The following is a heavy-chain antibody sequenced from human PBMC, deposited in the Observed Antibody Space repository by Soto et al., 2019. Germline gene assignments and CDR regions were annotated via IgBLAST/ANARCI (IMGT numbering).Heavy chain of an antibody. V-gene: IGHV4-4*07. CDR3: ARDSQICCDP. J-gene: IGHJ5*02. D-gene: IGHD3-9*01. CDR2: IYSSGSS. CDR1: GGSIRGHY. Sequence: QVQLQESGPGLLKPSETLSLTCTVSGGSIRGHYWGWIRQPAGKGLEWIGRIYSSGSSNYNPSLKSRVTLAVDTSKIQISLKMRSVTAANTAVYYCARDSQICCDPWGQGTLVTVS.